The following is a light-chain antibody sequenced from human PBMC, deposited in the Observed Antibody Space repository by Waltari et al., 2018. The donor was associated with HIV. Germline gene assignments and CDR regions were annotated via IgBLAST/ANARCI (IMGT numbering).Light chain of an antibody. J-gene: IGKJ1*01. CDR2: EAS. CDR1: QSISSN. CDR3: QKYNNWART. Sequence: EVVMTQSPGTLSVSPGERATLSCRASQSISSNLAWYQQKPGQAPRLLLYEASTGATGVPARFIGSGVGTDFTLIITSLQFEDVAVYYCQKYNNWARTFGQGTKVEF. V-gene: IGKV3-15*01.